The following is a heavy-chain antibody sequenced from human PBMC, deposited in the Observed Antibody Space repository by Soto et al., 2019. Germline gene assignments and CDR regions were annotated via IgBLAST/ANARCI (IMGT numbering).Heavy chain of an antibody. CDR3: ARTHRDFYGLDV. CDR2: ISAAGDP. Sequence: EVQLVESGGGLVQPGGSLRLSCEASGFTFRNYDMHWVRQGTGKGLEWVSGISAAGDPDYADSVEGRFTISRENAQISFFLQMNSLRVGDTAVYYCARTHRDFYGLDVWGQGTTVIVSS. J-gene: IGHJ6*02. CDR1: GFTFRNYD. V-gene: IGHV3-13*05.